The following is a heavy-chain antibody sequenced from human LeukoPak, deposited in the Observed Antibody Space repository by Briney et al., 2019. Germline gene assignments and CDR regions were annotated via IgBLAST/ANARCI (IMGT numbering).Heavy chain of an antibody. D-gene: IGHD6-6*01. Sequence: PGGSLRLSCAASRFTFSSYAMSWVRQAPGKGLEWVSAITDRGGVTYHADSVKGRFTISRDNSKNTLYLQMNSLRVEDTAVYYCVKGSSSSRPYYFDYWGQGTLVTVSS. CDR3: VKGSSSSRPYYFDY. CDR1: RFTFSSYA. V-gene: IGHV3-23*01. CDR2: ITDRGGVT. J-gene: IGHJ4*02.